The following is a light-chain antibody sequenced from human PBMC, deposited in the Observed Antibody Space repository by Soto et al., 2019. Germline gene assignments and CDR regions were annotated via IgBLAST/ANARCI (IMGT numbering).Light chain of an antibody. Sequence: QSALTQPPSASGSPGQSVTISCTGTSSDIGGYNSVSWYQQHPGKAPRLMIYEVNKRPSGVPDRFSGSKSDNAASLTISALQTEDEAEYFCLSYGKVFGTGTKLTVL. CDR3: LSYGKV. V-gene: IGLV2-8*01. J-gene: IGLJ1*01. CDR1: SSDIGGYNS. CDR2: EVN.